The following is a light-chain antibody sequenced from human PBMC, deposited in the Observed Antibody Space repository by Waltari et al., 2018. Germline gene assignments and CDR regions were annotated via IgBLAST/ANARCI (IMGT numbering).Light chain of an antibody. J-gene: IGKJ3*01. Sequence: EKVMTQSPATLSVSPGERATLSCRASQSVSNHLAWYQQRPGQAPRLLISGASSRAAGVPARFSGSGCGKEFTLSIDSLQSEDFALYFCQQYNSWPFTFGPGTQVDIK. V-gene: IGKV3-15*01. CDR2: GAS. CDR1: QSVSNH. CDR3: QQYNSWPFT.